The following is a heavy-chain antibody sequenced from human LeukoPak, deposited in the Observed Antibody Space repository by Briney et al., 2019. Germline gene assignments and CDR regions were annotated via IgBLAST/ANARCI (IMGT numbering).Heavy chain of an antibody. J-gene: IGHJ5*02. CDR2: ICDSGGST. D-gene: IGHD4-11*01. V-gene: IGHV3-23*01. CDR1: GFTFSNNA. Sequence: PGGSLRLSCAASGFTFSNNAMSWVRQAPGKGLAWVSSICDSGGSTYYAASVKGRFTISRDNSKNTLYLQMNSLRAEDTAVYYCAKDTHDYGNYNWFDPWGQGTLVTVSS. CDR3: AKDTHDYGNYNWFDP.